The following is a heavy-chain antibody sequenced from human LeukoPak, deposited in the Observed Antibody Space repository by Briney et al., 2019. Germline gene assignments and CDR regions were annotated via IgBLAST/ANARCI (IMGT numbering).Heavy chain of an antibody. Sequence: GGSLRLSCAASGFTFDDYAMHWVRRAPGKGLEWVSGISWNSGSIGYADSVKGRFTISRDNAKNSLYLQMNSLRAEDTALYYCAKGQFGELSVVWFDPWGQGTLVTVSS. D-gene: IGHD3-10*01. V-gene: IGHV3-9*01. CDR3: AKGQFGELSVVWFDP. CDR2: ISWNSGSI. CDR1: GFTFDDYA. J-gene: IGHJ5*02.